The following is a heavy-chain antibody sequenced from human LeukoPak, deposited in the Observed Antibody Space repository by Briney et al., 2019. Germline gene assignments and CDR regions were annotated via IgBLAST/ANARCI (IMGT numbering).Heavy chain of an antibody. CDR3: AGHSSGDDILTGYSGSFDY. CDR1: GGSISSSSYY. Sequence: PSETLSLTCTVSGGSISSSSYYWGWIRQPPGKGLEWIGSIYYSGSTYYNPSLKSRVTISVDTSKNQFSLKLSSVTAADTAVYYCAGHSSGDDILTGYSGSFDYWGQGTLVTVSS. D-gene: IGHD3-9*01. V-gene: IGHV4-39*01. CDR2: IYYSGST. J-gene: IGHJ4*02.